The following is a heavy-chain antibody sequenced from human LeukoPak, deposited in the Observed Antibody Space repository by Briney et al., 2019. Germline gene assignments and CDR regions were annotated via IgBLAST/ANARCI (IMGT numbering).Heavy chain of an antibody. V-gene: IGHV3-11*06. J-gene: IGHJ4*02. CDR1: GFTFSDYY. Sequence: GGSLRLSCAASGFTFSDYYMSWIRQAPGKGLEWVSYISSSSSYTNYADSVKGRFTISRDNAKNSLYLQMNSLGAEDTAVYYCARATAYSSSWYNYWGQGTLVTVSS. D-gene: IGHD6-13*01. CDR2: ISSSSSYT. CDR3: ARATAYSSSWYNY.